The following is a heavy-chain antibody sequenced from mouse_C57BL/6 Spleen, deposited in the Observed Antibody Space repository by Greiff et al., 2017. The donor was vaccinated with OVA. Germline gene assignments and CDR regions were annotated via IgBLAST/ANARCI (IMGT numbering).Heavy chain of an antibody. CDR2: INPNNGGT. Sequence: VQLQQSGPELVKPGASLKISCKASGYTFTDYYMNWVKQTPGKSLEWIGDINPNNGGTSYTQKLKGQATFTVDKSSSTAYMELRRLTSEDSAVYYCARDYDYPYWGQGTTLTVSS. V-gene: IGHV1-26*01. CDR1: GYTFTDYY. J-gene: IGHJ2*01. CDR3: ARDYDYPY. D-gene: IGHD2-4*01.